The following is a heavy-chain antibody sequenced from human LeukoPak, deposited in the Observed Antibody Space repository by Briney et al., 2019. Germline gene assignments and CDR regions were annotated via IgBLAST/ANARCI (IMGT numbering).Heavy chain of an antibody. CDR3: ARGLPLGYCTYGVCYPPKHFDL. CDR2: INPNRDGT. D-gene: IGHD2-8*01. J-gene: IGHJ4*02. Sequence: ASVKVSCKASGYTFTDYYMHWVRQAPGQGLEWMGWINPNRDGTNYAQKFQARVTITRDTSISAAYMELSSLTSDDTAVYFCARGLPLGYCTYGVCYPPKHFDLWGQGTLVTVSS. V-gene: IGHV1-2*02. CDR1: GYTFTDYY.